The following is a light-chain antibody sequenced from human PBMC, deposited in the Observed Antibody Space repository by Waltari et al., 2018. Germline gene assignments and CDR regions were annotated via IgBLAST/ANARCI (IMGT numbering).Light chain of an antibody. CDR3: QQYNRWPPIT. Sequence: EIVMTQPPATLSVSPGETATLSYRASHSVSSNVAWYQKKPGQAPRLLIYDASTRATSVPAKFRGSGSGTEFTLTISSLQSEDFAVYYCQQYNRWPPITFGHGTRLEIK. CDR2: DAS. V-gene: IGKV3-15*01. J-gene: IGKJ5*01. CDR1: HSVSSN.